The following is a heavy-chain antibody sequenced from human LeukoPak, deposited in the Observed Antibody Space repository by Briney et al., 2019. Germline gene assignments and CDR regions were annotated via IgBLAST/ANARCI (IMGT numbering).Heavy chain of an antibody. CDR1: GYSFTSYW. Sequence: GESLKISCKGSGYSFTSYWIGWVRQMPGKGLEWMGIIYAGDSETRYSPAFQGQVTISADKSISTAYLQWSSLKASDTAMYFCARTVGILAEYFQHWGQGTLVTVSS. J-gene: IGHJ1*01. V-gene: IGHV5-51*01. CDR3: ARTVGILAEYFQH. D-gene: IGHD2-2*02. CDR2: IYAGDSET.